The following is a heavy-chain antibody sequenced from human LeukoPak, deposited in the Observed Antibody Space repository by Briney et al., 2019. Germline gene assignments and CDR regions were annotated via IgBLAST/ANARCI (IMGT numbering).Heavy chain of an antibody. Sequence: SETLSLTCIVSGGSISSYYWSWIRQPPGKGLEWIGYIYYSGSTNYNPSLKSRVTISVDTSKNQFSLKLSSVTAADTAVYYCARGPKYYYDSSGYYPIDYWGQGTLVTVSS. CDR1: GGSISSYY. D-gene: IGHD3-22*01. CDR2: IYYSGST. J-gene: IGHJ4*02. V-gene: IGHV4-59*01. CDR3: ARGPKYYYDSSGYYPIDY.